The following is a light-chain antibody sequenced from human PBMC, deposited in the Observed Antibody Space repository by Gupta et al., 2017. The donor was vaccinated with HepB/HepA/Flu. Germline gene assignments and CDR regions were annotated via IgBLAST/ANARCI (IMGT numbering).Light chain of an antibody. V-gene: IGLV3-19*01. CDR2: GTN. CDR3: NSRDSSANHLV. Sequence: SSELTPDPAVSVALGQTVRITCQGDSLRSFYPGCYQQKPGQALVLVIYGTNNRPSGIPDRFSGSTSGNTASLTITGAQAEDESVYHCNSRDSSANHLVFGGGTKLTVL. CDR1: SLRSFY. J-gene: IGLJ2*01.